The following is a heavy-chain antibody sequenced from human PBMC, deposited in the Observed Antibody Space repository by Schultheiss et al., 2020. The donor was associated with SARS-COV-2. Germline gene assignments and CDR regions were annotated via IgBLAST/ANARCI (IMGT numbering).Heavy chain of an antibody. CDR1: GFTFSDYY. CDR2: ISSSSSYT. J-gene: IGHJ4*02. Sequence: GGSLRLSCAASGFTFSDYYMSWIRQAPGKGLEWVSYISSSSSYTNYADSVKGRFTISRDNAKNSLYLQMNSLRAEDTAVYYCARGEYGGYVAVDYWGQGTLVTVSS. CDR3: ARGEYGGYVAVDY. V-gene: IGHV3-11*06. D-gene: IGHD5-12*01.